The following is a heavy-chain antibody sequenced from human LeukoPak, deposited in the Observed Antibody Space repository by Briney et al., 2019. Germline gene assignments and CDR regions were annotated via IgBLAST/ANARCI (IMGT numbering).Heavy chain of an antibody. D-gene: IGHD6-13*01. V-gene: IGHV3-74*01. CDR2: INIDGRSI. CDR1: TFTFSNYW. Sequence: GGSLRLSCAASTFTFSNYWMHWVRQAPGKGLVWVSRINIDGRSISYADSVKGRFTISRDNAKNTLYLQMNSLRAEDTAVYYCARVPATGTAFDDWGQGTLVTVS. CDR3: ARVPATGTAFDD. J-gene: IGHJ4*02.